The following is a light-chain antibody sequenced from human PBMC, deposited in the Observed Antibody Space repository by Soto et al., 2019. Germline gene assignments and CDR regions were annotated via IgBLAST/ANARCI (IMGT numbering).Light chain of an antibody. V-gene: IGKV3-20*01. J-gene: IGKJ1*01. CDR1: QSVSRGD. CDR3: QQYGGSSWT. CDR2: DTS. Sequence: ETVLTQSPGTLSLSPGERATLSCRASQSVSRGDLAWYQQKPGQAPRLLIYDTSSRAAGIPDRFSGSGSVTDFTLTISRLEPEDFAVYYWQQYGGSSWTFGQGTEVEIK.